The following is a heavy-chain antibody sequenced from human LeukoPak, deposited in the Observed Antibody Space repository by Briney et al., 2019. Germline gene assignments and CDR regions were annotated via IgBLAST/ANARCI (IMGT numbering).Heavy chain of an antibody. Sequence: TSETLSLTCAVYGGSFSGYYWSWIRQPPGKGLEWIGEINHSGSTNYNPSLKSRVTISVDTSKNQFSLKLSSVTAADTAVYYCARGPYYYDSSGCLDYWGQGTLVTVSS. CDR2: INHSGST. CDR1: GGSFSGYY. V-gene: IGHV4-34*01. J-gene: IGHJ4*02. D-gene: IGHD3-22*01. CDR3: ARGPYYYDSSGCLDY.